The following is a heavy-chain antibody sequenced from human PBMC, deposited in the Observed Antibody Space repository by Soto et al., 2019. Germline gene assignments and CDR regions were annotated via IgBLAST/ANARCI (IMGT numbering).Heavy chain of an antibody. CDR2: IFYSGST. Sequence: KASETLSLICTVSGGSISSGDYYWSWIRQPPGKGLEWIGYIFYSGSTYYSPSLQSRITISVDTSKNQFSLKLSSVTAADTAVYYCARYYCSNTSCFLFDSWGQGTLVTVSS. V-gene: IGHV4-30-4*01. J-gene: IGHJ4*02. CDR3: ARYYCSNTSCFLFDS. CDR1: GGSISSGDYY. D-gene: IGHD2-2*01.